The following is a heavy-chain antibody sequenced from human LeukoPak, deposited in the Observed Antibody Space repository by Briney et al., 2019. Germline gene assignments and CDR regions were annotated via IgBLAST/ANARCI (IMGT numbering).Heavy chain of an antibody. J-gene: IGHJ2*01. CDR2: TYYRSKWYN. D-gene: IGHD7-27*01. CDR1: RDTLSSNSPT. Sequence: SQTLSLTYPISRDTLSSNSPTWNWITQSPSTVLECLGRTYYRSKWYNDYAVSVKSRITINRDTSKKQFSLQLNSVTPEDTAVYYCARAQNWGYWYFDLWGRGTLVTVSS. CDR3: ARAQNWGYWYFDL. V-gene: IGHV6-1*01.